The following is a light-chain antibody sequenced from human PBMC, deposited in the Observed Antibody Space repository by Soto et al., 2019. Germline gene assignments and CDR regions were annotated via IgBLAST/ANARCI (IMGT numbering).Light chain of an antibody. Sequence: DIQMTQSPSSLSASVGDRVTITCRASQGISSYLAWYQQQPGKVPKLLIYVASTLQSGGPSRFSGSGSGTDFTLTISSLQPEDVATYYCQTYNSAPWTFGQGTKVDIK. J-gene: IGKJ1*01. V-gene: IGKV1-27*01. CDR3: QTYNSAPWT. CDR2: VAS. CDR1: QGISSY.